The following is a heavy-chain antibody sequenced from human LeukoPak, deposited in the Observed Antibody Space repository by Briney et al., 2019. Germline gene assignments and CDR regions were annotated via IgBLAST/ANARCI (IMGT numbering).Heavy chain of an antibody. CDR2: INPNSCGT. Sequence: ASVKVSCKASGYTFTGYYMHWLRQAPGQGLEWMGWINPNSCGTNYAQKFQGRVTMTRDTSISTAYMELSRLRSEDTAVYYCAKDSRNWSRFFTWGQGTLVTVSS. J-gene: IGHJ4*02. CDR3: AKDSRNWSRFFT. CDR1: GYTFTGYY. D-gene: IGHD1-1*01. V-gene: IGHV1-2*02.